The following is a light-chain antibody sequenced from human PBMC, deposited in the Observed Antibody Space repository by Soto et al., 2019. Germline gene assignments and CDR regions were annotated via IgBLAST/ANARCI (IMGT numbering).Light chain of an antibody. V-gene: IGKV1-9*01. Sequence: DIQLTQSPSFLSASVGDRVTITCRASQGISSYLAWYQQKPGNAPKLLIYAASTLQSGVPSRFSGSGSGTEFTLTISSLQPEDFATYYCQQLNSYPRTFGPGTTVDIK. CDR1: QGISSY. CDR2: AAS. CDR3: QQLNSYPRT. J-gene: IGKJ3*01.